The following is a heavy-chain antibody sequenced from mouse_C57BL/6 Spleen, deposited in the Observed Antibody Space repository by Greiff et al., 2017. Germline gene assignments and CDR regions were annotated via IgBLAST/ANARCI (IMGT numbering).Heavy chain of an antibody. J-gene: IGHJ2*01. V-gene: IGHV5-17*01. CDR3: ARSSYYYGSSLYYFDY. Sequence: EVKLVESGGGLVKPGGSLKLSCAASGFTFSDYGMHWVRQAPEKGLEWVAYISSGSSTIYYADTVKGRFTISRDNAKNTLFLQMTSLKSEDTAMYYCARSSYYYGSSLYYFDYWGQGTTLTVSS. CDR2: ISSGSSTI. CDR1: GFTFSDYG. D-gene: IGHD1-1*01.